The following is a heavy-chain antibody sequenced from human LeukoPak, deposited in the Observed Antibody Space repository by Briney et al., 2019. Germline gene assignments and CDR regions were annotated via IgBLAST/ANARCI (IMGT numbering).Heavy chain of an antibody. V-gene: IGHV3-30-3*01. CDR2: ISYDGSNK. Sequence: PGGSLRLSCAASGFTFSSYAMHWVRQAPGKGLEWVAVISYDGSNKYYADSVKGRFTISRDNSKNTLYLQMNSLRAEDTAVYYCARDKEGATGYWGQGTLVTVSS. CDR3: ARDKEGATGY. D-gene: IGHD1-26*01. CDR1: GFTFSSYA. J-gene: IGHJ4*02.